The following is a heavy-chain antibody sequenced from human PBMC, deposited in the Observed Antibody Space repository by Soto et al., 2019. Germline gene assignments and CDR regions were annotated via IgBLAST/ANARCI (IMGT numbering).Heavy chain of an antibody. D-gene: IGHD2-2*01. V-gene: IGHV1-46*01. CDR2: INPSGGST. Sequence: VKVSCKASGYTFTSYYMHWVRQAPGQGLEWMGIINPSGGSTSYAQKFQGRVTMTRDTSTSTVYMELSSLRSEDTAVYYCARGGGGDIVVVPAAMGYYYYGMDVWGQGTTVTVSS. CDR1: GYTFTSYY. CDR3: ARGGGGDIVVVPAAMGYYYYGMDV. J-gene: IGHJ6*02.